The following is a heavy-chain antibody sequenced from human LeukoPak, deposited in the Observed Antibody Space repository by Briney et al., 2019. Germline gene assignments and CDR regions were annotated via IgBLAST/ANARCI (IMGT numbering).Heavy chain of an antibody. CDR3: AKGRYCSGGSCYFSYYYYGMDV. CDR1: GFTFSSYA. V-gene: IGHV3-23*01. D-gene: IGHD2-15*01. J-gene: IGHJ6*02. CDR2: ISGGGGST. Sequence: GGSLRLSCAASGFTFSSYALSSVRQAPGKGLWWVSAISGGGGSTYYADSVKGVLTISRDNSKNALYLQMNRLRAEDTAVYYCAKGRYCSGGSCYFSYYYYGMDVWGQGTTVTVSS.